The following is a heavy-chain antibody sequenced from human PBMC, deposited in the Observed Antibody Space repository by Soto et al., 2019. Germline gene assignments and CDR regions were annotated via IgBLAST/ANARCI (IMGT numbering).Heavy chain of an antibody. CDR2: IYPGDSDT. CDR3: ARHGCSSTSCYLDYYYYGMDV. J-gene: IGHJ6*02. Sequence: GESLKISCKGSGYTFTDYWIGWVRQLPGKGLEWMGIIYPGDSDTRYSPSFQGHVTITVDKSTSTAYLQWNTLKASDTAMYYCARHGCSSTSCYLDYYYYGMDVWGQGTTVTVSS. CDR1: GYTFTDYW. V-gene: IGHV5-51*01. D-gene: IGHD2-2*01.